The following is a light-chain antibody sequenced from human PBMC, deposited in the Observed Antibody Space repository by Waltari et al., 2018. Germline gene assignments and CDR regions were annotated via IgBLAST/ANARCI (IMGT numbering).Light chain of an antibody. CDR1: QSLLPRNGYND. CDR2: LGS. J-gene: IGKJ3*01. V-gene: IGKV2-28*01. CDR3: MQALKSPFT. Sequence: DNVMTQSPLSLPVTPGEPASISCRSSQSLLPRNGYNDLDWYVQKAGQCPQLLSYLGSNRASGGPEGFSGSGSGTDCTRKISRVEAEDVGVYYCMQALKSPFTFGPGTKLDVK.